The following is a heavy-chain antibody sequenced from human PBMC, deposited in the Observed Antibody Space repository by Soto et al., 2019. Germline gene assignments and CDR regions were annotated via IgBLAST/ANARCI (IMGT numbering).Heavy chain of an antibody. Sequence: KTSETLSLTCTVSGGSVSSGSHNWSWLRQPPGKALEWIGHIYHTGRTNYNPSLKSRVTISIDTSKNQFSLKLTSVTAADTAVYYCARVAYYYESTGHRYYFDYWGQGTLVTVSS. CDR2: IYHTGRT. V-gene: IGHV4-61*01. D-gene: IGHD3-22*01. CDR1: GGSVSSGSHN. CDR3: ARVAYYYESTGHRYYFDY. J-gene: IGHJ4*02.